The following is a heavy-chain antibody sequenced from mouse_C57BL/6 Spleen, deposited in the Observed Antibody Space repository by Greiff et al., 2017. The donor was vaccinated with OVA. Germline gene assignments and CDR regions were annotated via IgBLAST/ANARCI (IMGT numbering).Heavy chain of an antibody. J-gene: IGHJ4*01. CDR3: ARGDDHYAMDY. CDR1: GYAFSSYW. CDR2: IYPGDGDT. Sequence: QVHVKQSGAELVKPGASVKISCKASGYAFSSYWMNWVKQRPGKGLEWIGQIYPGDGDTNYNGKFKGKATLTADKSSSTAYMQLSSLTADDSAVYFGARGDDHYAMDYWGKGTSVTVSS. V-gene: IGHV1-80*01.